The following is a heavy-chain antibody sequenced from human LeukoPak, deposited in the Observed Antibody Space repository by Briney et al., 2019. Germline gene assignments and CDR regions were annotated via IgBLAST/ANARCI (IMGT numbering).Heavy chain of an antibody. CDR1: GFTFSSYS. Sequence: GGSLRLSCAASGFTFSSYSMNWVRQAPGKGLEWVSSISSSSSYIYYADSVKGRFTISRDNAKNSLYLQMNSLRAEDTAVYYCAGRSSGYDSHIDYWGQGTLVTVSS. CDR2: ISSSSSYI. CDR3: AGRSSGYDSHIDY. V-gene: IGHV3-21*01. J-gene: IGHJ4*02. D-gene: IGHD5-12*01.